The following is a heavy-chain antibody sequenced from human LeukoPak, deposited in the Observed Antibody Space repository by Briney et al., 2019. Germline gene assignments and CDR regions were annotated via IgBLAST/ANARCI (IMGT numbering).Heavy chain of an antibody. Sequence: PGRSLRVSCAASGFTFSNAWMSWVRQAPGKGLEWVGRIKSKTVGGTTDYAAPVKGRFTISRDDSKNTLYLQMNSLKTEDTAVYYCTTDAPNSGSYYRWGAFDIWGQGTMVTVSS. J-gene: IGHJ3*02. CDR2: IKSKTVGGTT. V-gene: IGHV3-15*01. CDR3: TTDAPNSGSYYRWGAFDI. D-gene: IGHD3-10*01. CDR1: GFTFSNAW.